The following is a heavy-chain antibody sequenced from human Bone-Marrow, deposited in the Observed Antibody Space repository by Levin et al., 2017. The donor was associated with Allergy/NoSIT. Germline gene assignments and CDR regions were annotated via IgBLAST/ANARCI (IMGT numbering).Heavy chain of an antibody. Sequence: PGGSLRLSCVGFGFNFDDYAIHWVRQAPGKGLEWVSALTRGGDSTYYADSVKGRFTISRDNSRDTLSLQMNSLRAEDTAIYYCAKGHMDDWYYFDYWGQGTLVAVSS. D-gene: IGHD3-9*01. CDR1: GFNFDDYA. CDR3: AKGHMDDWYYFDY. J-gene: IGHJ4*02. CDR2: LTRGGDST. V-gene: IGHV3-23*01.